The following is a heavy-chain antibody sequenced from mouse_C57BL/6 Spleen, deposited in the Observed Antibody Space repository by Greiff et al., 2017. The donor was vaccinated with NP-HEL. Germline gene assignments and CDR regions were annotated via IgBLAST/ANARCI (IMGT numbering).Heavy chain of an antibody. Sequence: VQLQQSGAELVRPGASVTLSCKASGYTFTDYEMHWVKQTPVHGLEWIGAIDPETGGTAYNQKFKGKAILTADKSSSTAYMELRSLTSEDSAVYYCTRGGDDYDWFAYWGQGTLVTVSA. CDR3: TRGGDDYDWFAY. CDR2: IDPETGGT. D-gene: IGHD2-4*01. J-gene: IGHJ3*01. CDR1: GYTFTDYE. V-gene: IGHV1-15*01.